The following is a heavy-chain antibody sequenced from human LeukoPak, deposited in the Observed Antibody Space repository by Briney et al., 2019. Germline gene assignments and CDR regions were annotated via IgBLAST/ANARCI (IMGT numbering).Heavy chain of an antibody. J-gene: IGHJ4*02. CDR3: AKDGRYYDSSGYYYGFDY. D-gene: IGHD3-22*01. CDR2: IRYDGSNK. Sequence: GGSLRLSCAASGFTFSSYGMHWVRQAPGRGLEWGAFIRYDGSNKYYADSVKGRFTISRDNSKNTLYLQMNSLRAEDTAVYYCAKDGRYYDSSGYYYGFDYWGQGTLVTVSS. V-gene: IGHV3-30*02. CDR1: GFTFSSYG.